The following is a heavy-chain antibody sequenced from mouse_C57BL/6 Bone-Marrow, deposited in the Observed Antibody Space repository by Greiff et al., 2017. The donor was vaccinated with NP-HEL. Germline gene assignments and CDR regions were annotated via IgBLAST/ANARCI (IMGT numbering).Heavy chain of an antibody. J-gene: IGHJ4*01. CDR3: ARERGSYYAMDY. CDR2: ISYDGSN. D-gene: IGHD1-1*02. Sequence: VQLKESGPGLVKPSQSLSLTCSVTGYSITSGYSWHWIRQFPGNKLEWMGYISYDGSNNYNPSLKNRISITRDTSKNQFFLKLKSVTTEDTATYYCARERGSYYAMDYWGQGTSVTVSS. V-gene: IGHV3-6*01. CDR1: GYSITSGYS.